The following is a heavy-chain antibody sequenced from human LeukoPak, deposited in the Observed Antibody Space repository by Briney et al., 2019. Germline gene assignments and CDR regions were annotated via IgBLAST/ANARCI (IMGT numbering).Heavy chain of an antibody. J-gene: IGHJ4*02. V-gene: IGHV3-30*18. CDR3: AKAPSGSYYPGYFDY. D-gene: IGHD1-26*01. CDR1: GFTFSSYG. Sequence: PGMSLRLSCAASGFTFSSYGMHWVRQAPGKGLEWMAVISYDGGNTYYSDSVKGRFTISRDNSKNTVYLQMNSLRAEDTAIYYCAKAPSGSYYPGYFDYWGQGILVTVSS. CDR2: ISYDGGNT.